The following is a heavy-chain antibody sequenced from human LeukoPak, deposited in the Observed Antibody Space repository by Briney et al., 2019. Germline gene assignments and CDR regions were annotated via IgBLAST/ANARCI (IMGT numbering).Heavy chain of an antibody. J-gene: IGHJ4*02. Sequence: ASVKVSCKASGHTFTIYYIHWVRQAPGQGLEWMGIINPSGGSTSYAQKFQGRVTMTRDTSTSTVYMELSSLRSEDTAMYYCTRDSYSGYDRSLGYWGQGTLVTVSS. CDR1: GHTFTIYY. D-gene: IGHD5-12*01. CDR2: INPSGGST. CDR3: TRDSYSGYDRSLGY. V-gene: IGHV1-46*03.